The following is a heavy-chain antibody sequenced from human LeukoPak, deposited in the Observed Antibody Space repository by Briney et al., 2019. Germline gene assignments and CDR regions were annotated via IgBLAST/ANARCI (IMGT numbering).Heavy chain of an antibody. CDR2: IKQDASEK. CDR3: ARYCGGDCYGMDV. D-gene: IGHD2-21*01. V-gene: IGHV3-7*01. CDR1: GFTFSSYW. J-gene: IGHJ6*02. Sequence: GGSLRLSCAASGFTFSSYWMSWVRQAPGKGLEWVANIKQDASEKYYVDSVKGRFTISRDNAKNSLYLQMNSLRAEDTAVYYCARYCGGDCYGMDVWGQGTTVTVSS.